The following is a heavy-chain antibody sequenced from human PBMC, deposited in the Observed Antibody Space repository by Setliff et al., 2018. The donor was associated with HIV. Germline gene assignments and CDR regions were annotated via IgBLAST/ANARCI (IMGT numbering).Heavy chain of an antibody. J-gene: IGHJ4*02. D-gene: IGHD3-9*01. V-gene: IGHV4-39*01. CDR3: ARQTWEYYDTLTGYYRSPKNFDS. CDR1: GGSINRSNYY. CDR2: ISYTGST. Sequence: SETLSLTCTVPGGSINRSNYYWGWIRQPPGKGLEWIGTISYTGSTYYDPSLKSRVTISLDTSKNQFFLKLSSVTAPDTAIYYCARQTWEYYDTLTGYYRSPKNFDSWGQGTLGTV.